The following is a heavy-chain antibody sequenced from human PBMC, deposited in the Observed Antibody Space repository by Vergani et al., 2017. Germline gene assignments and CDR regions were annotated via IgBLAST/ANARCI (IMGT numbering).Heavy chain of an antibody. D-gene: IGHD3/OR15-3a*01. CDR3: AKEPSKDFRGDY. J-gene: IGHJ4*02. CDR2: ISGSGGST. CDR1: GFTFSSYA. V-gene: IGHV3-23*01. Sequence: EVQLLESGGGLVQPGGSLRLSCAASGFTFSSYAMSWVRQAPGKGLEWVSAISGSGGSTYYADSGKGRFTISRDNSKNTLYLKMNSLRAEDTAVYYCAKEPSKDFRGDYWGQGTLVTVSS.